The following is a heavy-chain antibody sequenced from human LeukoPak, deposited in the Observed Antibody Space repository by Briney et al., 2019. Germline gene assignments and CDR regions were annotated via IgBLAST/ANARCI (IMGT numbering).Heavy chain of an antibody. D-gene: IGHD6-13*01. V-gene: IGHV3-30*18. Sequence: GGSLRLSCAASGFTFRNYGMHCLRQAPGKGLEWVAVISEDGSNIHYADSVRGRFTISRDNSNNTLHLQMNSLRAEDAAIYYCAKDRGTTASGTFDSWGQGTLVTVSS. CDR2: ISEDGSNI. CDR3: AKDRGTTASGTFDS. J-gene: IGHJ4*02. CDR1: GFTFRNYG.